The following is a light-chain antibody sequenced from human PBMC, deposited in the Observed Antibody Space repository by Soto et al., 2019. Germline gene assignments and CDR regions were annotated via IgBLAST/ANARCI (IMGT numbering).Light chain of an antibody. Sequence: EIVMTQSPATLSVSLGERATLSCRASQSVSSNLAWYQQKPGQAPRLLIYAASTRATGIPARFSDSGSGTEFTLTISSPQSEDFAVYYCQQSNTWPPWTFGQGTKVDIK. CDR1: QSVSSN. V-gene: IGKV3-15*01. J-gene: IGKJ1*01. CDR2: AAS. CDR3: QQSNTWPPWT.